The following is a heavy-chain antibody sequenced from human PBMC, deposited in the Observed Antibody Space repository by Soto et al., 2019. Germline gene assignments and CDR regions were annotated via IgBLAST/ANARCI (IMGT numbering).Heavy chain of an antibody. V-gene: IGHV3-33*01. CDR3: VRDLGNDSDY. J-gene: IGHJ4*02. CDR2: IWYDGTNE. D-gene: IGHD1-1*01. CDR1: GVTLSRYG. Sequence: GVSLRLSCAACGVTLSRYGMHWDRQAPGKGLEWLAIIWYDGTNEDYADSVKGRFTISRDNSKNTLYLQMNSLRTEDTAVYYCVRDLGNDSDYWGQGTLVTVSS.